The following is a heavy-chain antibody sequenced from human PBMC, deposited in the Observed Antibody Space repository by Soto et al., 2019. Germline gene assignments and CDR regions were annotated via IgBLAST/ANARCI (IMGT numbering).Heavy chain of an antibody. Sequence: SETLSLTCTVSGGSISSGDYYWSWIRQHPGKGLEWIGYIYYSGSTYYNPSLKSRVTISVDTSKNQFSLKLSSVTAADTAVYYCARAARNYYDSSGYYYAIDYWGQGTLVTVSS. CDR2: IYYSGST. D-gene: IGHD3-22*01. J-gene: IGHJ4*02. CDR3: ARAARNYYDSSGYYYAIDY. CDR1: GGSISSGDYY. V-gene: IGHV4-31*03.